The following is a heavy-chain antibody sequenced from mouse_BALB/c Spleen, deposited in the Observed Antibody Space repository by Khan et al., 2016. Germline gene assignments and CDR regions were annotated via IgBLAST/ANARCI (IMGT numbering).Heavy chain of an antibody. CDR3: VRDYYGSSRYAMDY. D-gene: IGHD1-1*01. V-gene: IGHV10-1*02. CDR1: GFTFNTYA. Sequence: EVQLLESGGGLVQPKGSLKLSCAASGFTFNTYAMNWVRQAPGKGLEWVARIRSKSNNYATYYADSVKDRFTISRDDSQSMLYLQMNNLKTEDTAMYYCVRDYYGSSRYAMDYWGQGTSVTVSS. CDR2: IRSKSNNYAT. J-gene: IGHJ4*01.